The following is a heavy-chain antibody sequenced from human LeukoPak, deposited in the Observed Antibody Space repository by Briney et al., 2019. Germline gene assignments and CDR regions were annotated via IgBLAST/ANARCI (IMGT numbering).Heavy chain of an antibody. CDR3: ARAVRNHIVVVTAIRPHYGMDV. Sequence: PSETLSLTCTVSGGSISSYYWSWIRQPAGKGLEWIGRIYTSGSTNYNPSLKSRVTMSVDTSKNQFSLKLSSVTAADTAVYYCARAVRNHIVVVTAIRPHYGMDVWGQGTTVTVSS. V-gene: IGHV4-4*07. CDR1: GGSISSYY. CDR2: IYTSGST. J-gene: IGHJ6*02. D-gene: IGHD2-21*02.